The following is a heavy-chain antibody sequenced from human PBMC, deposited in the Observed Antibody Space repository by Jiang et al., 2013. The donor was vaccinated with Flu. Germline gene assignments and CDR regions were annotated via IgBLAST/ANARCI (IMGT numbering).Heavy chain of an antibody. V-gene: IGHV3-74*01. CDR3: ATNPGY. J-gene: IGHJ4*02. CDR2: IKSDGTHT. CDR1: GFTFDTYW. Sequence: GLVQPGGSLRLSCAASGFTFDTYWMFWVRQAPGKGLAWVSRIKSDGTHTAYADSVKGRFTVSTDTAKNIMFLQMNSLRAEDSALYYCATNPGYWGQGTPVTVSS.